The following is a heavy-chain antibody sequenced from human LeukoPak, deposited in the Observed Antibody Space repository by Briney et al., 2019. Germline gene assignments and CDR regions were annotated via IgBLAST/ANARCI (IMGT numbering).Heavy chain of an antibody. CDR2: INHSGST. V-gene: IGHV4-34*01. J-gene: IGHJ4*02. CDR1: GGSFSGYY. Sequence: SETLSLTCAVYGGSFSGYYWSWIRQPPGKGLEWIGEINHSGSTNYNPSLKSRVTISVDTSKNQFSLKLSSVTAADTAVYYCARDDLFGNYFDSWGQGTLVAVSS. CDR3: ARDDLFGNYFDS. D-gene: IGHD3-10*01.